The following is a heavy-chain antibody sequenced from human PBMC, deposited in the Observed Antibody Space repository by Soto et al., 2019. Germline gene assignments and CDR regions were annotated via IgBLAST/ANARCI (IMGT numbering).Heavy chain of an antibody. J-gene: IGHJ3*02. CDR2: IYYSGST. D-gene: IGHD4-17*01. CDR1: GGSISSRDYY. V-gene: IGHV4-30-4*01. CDR3: ASFYGDWGNDAFDI. Sequence: SDTCSVSGGSISSRDYYWSWIHQPPGKGLEWIGYIYYSGSTYYNPSLKSRVTISVDTSKNQFSLKLSSVTAADTAVYYCASFYGDWGNDAFDIWXQGTMVTVSS.